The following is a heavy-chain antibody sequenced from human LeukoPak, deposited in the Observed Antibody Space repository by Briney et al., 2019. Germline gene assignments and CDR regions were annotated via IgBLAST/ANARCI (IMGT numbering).Heavy chain of an antibody. Sequence: GGSLRLSCAASGFTFSNYGMHWVRQAPGQGLEWVALISYDGNNKYYADSVKGRFTISRDNSKNTLYLQMNSLRAEDTAVYYCARGAGYNYPYYFDYWGQGTLVTVSS. CDR3: ARGAGYNYPYYFDY. D-gene: IGHD5-24*01. V-gene: IGHV3-30*03. J-gene: IGHJ4*02. CDR2: ISYDGNNK. CDR1: GFTFSNYG.